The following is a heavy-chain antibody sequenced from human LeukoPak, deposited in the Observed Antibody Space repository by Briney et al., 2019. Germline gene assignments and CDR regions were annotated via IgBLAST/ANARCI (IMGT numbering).Heavy chain of an antibody. CDR2: ISSSGSTI. CDR3: ALSDTAMGDY. V-gene: IGHV3-48*03. CDR1: GFTFSSYE. J-gene: IGHJ4*02. D-gene: IGHD5-18*01. Sequence: GGSLRLSCAASGFTFSSYEMNWVRQAPGKGLEWVSYISSSGSTIYYADSVKGRFTVSRDNAKNSLYLQMNSLRAEDTAVYYCALSDTAMGDYWGQGTLVTVSS.